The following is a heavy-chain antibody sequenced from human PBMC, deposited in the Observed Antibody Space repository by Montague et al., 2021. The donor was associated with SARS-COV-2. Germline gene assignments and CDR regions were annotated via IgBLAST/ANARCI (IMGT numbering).Heavy chain of an antibody. D-gene: IGHD3-9*01. CDR3: ARSALRHFYRPGMDV. J-gene: IGHJ6*02. V-gene: IGHV4-61*02. Sequence: TLSLTCTVSGGSISSDCFYWNWIRQPAGKGLEWIVRIDASRTTNHTPSLKSRVLISLARSKNQFSLKLSSVIAAATAVYYCARSALRHFYRPGMDVWGQGTPVTVSS. CDR2: IDASRTT. CDR1: GGSISSDCFY.